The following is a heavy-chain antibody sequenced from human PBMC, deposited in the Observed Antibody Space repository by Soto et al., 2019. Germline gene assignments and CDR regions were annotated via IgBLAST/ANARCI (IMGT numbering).Heavy chain of an antibody. V-gene: IGHV3-21*02. Sequence: EVQLVESGGGLVKPGGSLRLSCAASGFIFTSYTMNWVRRAPGKGLEWVSSISSSSTNIHYADSVKGRFTISRDNAKKSLYLQMNRLRAGDTAVYYCARGPLYYFDYWGQGNLVTVSS. CDR3: ARGPLYYFDY. CDR2: ISSSSTNI. CDR1: GFIFTSYT. J-gene: IGHJ4*02.